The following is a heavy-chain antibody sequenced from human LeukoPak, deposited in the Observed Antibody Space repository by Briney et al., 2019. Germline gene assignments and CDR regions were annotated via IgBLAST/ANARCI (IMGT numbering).Heavy chain of an antibody. CDR3: ASSGIYGDYFDY. CDR1: GFTFSTYS. CDR2: ISGSSSAI. V-gene: IGHV3-48*01. Sequence: GGSLRLSCAASGFTFSTYSMIWFRQAPGKGLECISYISGSSSAIYYADSVKGRFTISRDNAKNSLYLQMNSLRAEDTAVYYCASSGIYGDYFDYWGLGTLVTVSS. J-gene: IGHJ4*02. D-gene: IGHD3-3*01.